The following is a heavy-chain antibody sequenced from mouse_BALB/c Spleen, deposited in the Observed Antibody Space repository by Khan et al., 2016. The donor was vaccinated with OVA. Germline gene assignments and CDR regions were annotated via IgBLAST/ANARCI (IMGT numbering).Heavy chain of an antibody. J-gene: IGHJ2*01. D-gene: IGHD1-1*01. CDR3: ARVYGRDFDY. V-gene: IGHV3-2*02. Sequence: EVQLQESGPDLVKPSQSLSLTCTVTGYSITSDYAWNWIRQFPGNKLEWMGFISYSGNTNYNPSLKSRISITRDTSKNQFFLQLNSVTTEDTATYYCARVYGRDFDYREQGNTLTVSS. CDR1: GYSITSDYA. CDR2: ISYSGNT.